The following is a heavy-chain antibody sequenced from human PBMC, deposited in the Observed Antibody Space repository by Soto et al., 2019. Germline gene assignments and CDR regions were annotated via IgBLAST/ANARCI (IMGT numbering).Heavy chain of an antibody. CDR3: ASRGTRDLRSIRGHGWFGP. V-gene: IGHV4-31*03. CDR1: GGSISSGGYY. CDR2: IYYSGST. Sequence: SETLSLTCTVSGGSISSGGYYWSWIRQHPGKGLEWIGYIYYSGSTYYNPSLKSRVTISVDTSKNQFSLKLSSVTAADTAVYYCASRGTRDLRSIRGHGWFGPWGQGTLVTVSS. D-gene: IGHD3-16*01. J-gene: IGHJ5*02.